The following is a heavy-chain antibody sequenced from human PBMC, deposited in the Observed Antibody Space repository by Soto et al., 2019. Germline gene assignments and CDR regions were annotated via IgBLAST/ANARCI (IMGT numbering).Heavy chain of an antibody. Sequence: SETLSLTCTVSGGSISSGGYYWSWIRQHPGKGLEWIGYIYYSGSTYYNPSLKSRVTISVDTSKNQFSLKLSSVTAADTAVYYCARSPQEAARPPFDYWGQGTLVTVSS. CDR1: GGSISSGGYY. D-gene: IGHD6-6*01. CDR2: IYYSGST. J-gene: IGHJ4*02. CDR3: ARSPQEAARPPFDY. V-gene: IGHV4-31*03.